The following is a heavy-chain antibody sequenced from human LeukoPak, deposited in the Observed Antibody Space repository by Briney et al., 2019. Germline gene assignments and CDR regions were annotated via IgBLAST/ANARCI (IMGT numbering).Heavy chain of an antibody. CDR2: INPNSGGT. D-gene: IGHD6-13*01. V-gene: IGHV1-2*02. CDR3: ARVHSSSWYIDY. Sequence: GASVKVSCKASGYTFTDYYIHWVRQAPGQGLEWMGWINPNSGGTNYAQKFQGRVSMTRDTSISTAYMELSRLRSGDTAVYYCARVHSSSWYIDYWGQGTLVTVSS. J-gene: IGHJ4*02. CDR1: GYTFTDYY.